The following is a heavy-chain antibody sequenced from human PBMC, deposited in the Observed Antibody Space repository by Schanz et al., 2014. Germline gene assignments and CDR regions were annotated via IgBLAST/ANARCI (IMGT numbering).Heavy chain of an antibody. CDR3: ERFQSPHQPFDY. Sequence: EVQLVESGGCLVQPGGSLRLSCAASGFTFSSYWMSWVRQAPGKGLEWVANIKQVGSERYYVDSVKGRFTISRDNAKNSLYLQMNSLRAEDTAVYYCERFQSPHQPFDYWGQGTLVTVSS. J-gene: IGHJ4*02. CDR2: IKQVGSER. V-gene: IGHV3-7*01. D-gene: IGHD2-2*01. CDR1: GFTFSSYW.